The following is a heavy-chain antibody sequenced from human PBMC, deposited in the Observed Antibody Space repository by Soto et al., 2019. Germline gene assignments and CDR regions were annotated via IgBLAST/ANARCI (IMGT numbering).Heavy chain of an antibody. V-gene: IGHV4-34*01. CDR2: INHSGST. Sequence: SETLSLTCAVYGGSFSGYYWSWIRQPPGKGLEWIGEINHSGSTNYNPSLKSRVTISVDTSKNQFSLKLSSVTAADTAVYYCARGPYRHTAMGPGSWFDPWGQGTLVT. CDR1: GGSFSGYY. CDR3: ARGPYRHTAMGPGSWFDP. D-gene: IGHD5-18*01. J-gene: IGHJ5*02.